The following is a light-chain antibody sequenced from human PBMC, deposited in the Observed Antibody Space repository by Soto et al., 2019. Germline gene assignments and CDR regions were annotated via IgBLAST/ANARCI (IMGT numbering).Light chain of an antibody. CDR2: DAS. CDR3: RQYNSYPRT. J-gene: IGKJ1*01. Sequence: DIPMTQSPSTLSASVGDRVTMTCRASQSISSRLAWYQQKSGKAPKLLIFDASSLERGVPSRFSGSGSGTEFTLTISSLQPDEFATYYCRQYNSYPRTFGQGTKVDNK. V-gene: IGKV1-5*01. CDR1: QSISSR.